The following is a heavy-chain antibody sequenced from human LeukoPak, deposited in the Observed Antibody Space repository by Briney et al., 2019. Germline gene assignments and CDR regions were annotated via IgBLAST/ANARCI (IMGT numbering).Heavy chain of an antibody. CDR1: GGTFSSYA. D-gene: IGHD3-9*01. V-gene: IGHV1-69*01. CDR2: IIPIFGTA. Sequence: SVKVSCKASGGTFSSYAISWVRQAPGQGLEWMGGIIPIFGTANYAQKFQGRVTITADESTSTAYMELSSLRSEDTAVYYCARAVLRYLDWLHPNWFDPWGQGTLVTVSS. CDR3: ARAVLRYLDWLHPNWFDP. J-gene: IGHJ5*02.